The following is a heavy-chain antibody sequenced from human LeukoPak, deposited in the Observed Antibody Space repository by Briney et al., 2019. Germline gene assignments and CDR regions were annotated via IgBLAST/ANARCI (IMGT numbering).Heavy chain of an antibody. V-gene: IGHV3-33*01. CDR3: ARQEYFDF. CDR1: GFTFSTQG. J-gene: IGHJ4*02. CDR2: IWYDGSNK. Sequence: GGSLRLSCAASGFTFSTQGMHWVRQAPGKGLEWVALIWYDGSNKYYADSVKGRFTISRDNSKNTLYLQMNSLRVEDTAVYYCARQEYFDFWGQGTLVTVSS.